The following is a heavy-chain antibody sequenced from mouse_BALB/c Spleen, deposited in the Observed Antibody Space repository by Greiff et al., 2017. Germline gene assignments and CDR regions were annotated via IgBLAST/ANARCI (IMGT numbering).Heavy chain of an antibody. CDR1: GFAFSSYD. CDR2: ISSGGGST. V-gene: IGHV5-12-1*01. D-gene: IGHD1-1*01. J-gene: IGHJ4*01. CDR3: ASLYYYGSSHVVGAMDY. Sequence: DVKLVESGGGLVKPGGSLKLSCAASGFAFSSYDMSWVRQTPEKRLEWVAYISSGGGSTYYPDTVKGRFTISRDNAKNTLYLQMSSLKSEDTAMYYCASLYYYGSSHVVGAMDYWGQGTSVTVSS.